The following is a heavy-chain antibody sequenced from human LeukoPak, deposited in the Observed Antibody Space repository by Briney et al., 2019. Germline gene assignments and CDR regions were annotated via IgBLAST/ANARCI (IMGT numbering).Heavy chain of an antibody. J-gene: IGHJ4*02. CDR2: INPNSGGT. CDR3: ARRCDTSSYYTYYFDY. D-gene: IGHD3-22*01. V-gene: IGHV1-2*02. CDR1: GYTFTAYY. Sequence: ASVKDSCKASGYTFTAYYIHWVRQAPGQGLEWMGWINPNSGGTNYAQKFQGRGTMTRDTSISTAYMELSRLRSDDTALYFCARRCDTSSYYTYYFDYWGQGTLVTVCS.